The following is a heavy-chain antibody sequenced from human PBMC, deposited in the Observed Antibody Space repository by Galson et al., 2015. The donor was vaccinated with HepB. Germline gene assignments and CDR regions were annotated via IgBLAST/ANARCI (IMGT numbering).Heavy chain of an antibody. CDR2: IKQDGSAK. Sequence: SLRLSCAASGFTFSSYWMSWVRQAPGKGLEWVANIKQDGSAKYYVDSVKGRFTISRDNAKNSLYLQMNSLRAEETAVYYCARGDRYFDWLFGMYAFDIWAQGTTVTVSS. V-gene: IGHV3-7*03. CDR1: GFTFSSYW. J-gene: IGHJ3*02. D-gene: IGHD3-9*01. CDR3: ARGDRYFDWLFGMYAFDI.